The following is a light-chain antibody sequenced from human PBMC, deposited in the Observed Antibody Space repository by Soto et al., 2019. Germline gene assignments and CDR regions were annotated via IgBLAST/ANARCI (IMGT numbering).Light chain of an antibody. CDR2: DAS. CDR3: QQRCSWPLIT. V-gene: IGKV3-11*01. Sequence: EIVLTQSPATLSLSPGERATLSCRASQSVNSYLAWYQQKPGLAPRLLIYDASNRATGIPARFSGSGSGTDFTLTISSLEPEDFAVYYCQQRCSWPLITFGHGTRLEIK. CDR1: QSVNSY. J-gene: IGKJ5*01.